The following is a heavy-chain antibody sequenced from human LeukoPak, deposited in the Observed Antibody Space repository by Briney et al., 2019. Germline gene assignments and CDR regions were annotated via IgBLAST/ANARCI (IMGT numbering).Heavy chain of an antibody. Sequence: LSLTCAVYGGSFSGYYWSWIRQPPGKGLEWVSYISSSGSTIYYADSVKGRFTISRDNAKNSLYLQMNSLRAEDTAVYYCARFGYGSYYYYYMDVWGKGTTVTVSS. CDR1: GGSFSGYY. V-gene: IGHV3-11*01. CDR2: ISSSGSTI. D-gene: IGHD5-18*01. CDR3: ARFGYGSYYYYYMDV. J-gene: IGHJ6*03.